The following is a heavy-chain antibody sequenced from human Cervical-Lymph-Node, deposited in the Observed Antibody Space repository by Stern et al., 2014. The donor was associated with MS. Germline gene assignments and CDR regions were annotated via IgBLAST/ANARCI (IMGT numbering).Heavy chain of an antibody. CDR1: GGTFNTNV. Sequence: QVQLVQSGAEVKKPGSSVKVSCKASGGTFNTNVISWVRQAPGQGLEWMGGIIPIFGTALYAQKFQGRVTITANESTRAVYMELSGLGSEDTAVYYCARAAYSTSSYNYWGQGTLVIVSS. J-gene: IGHJ4*02. D-gene: IGHD6-6*01. V-gene: IGHV1-69*01. CDR2: IIPIFGTA. CDR3: ARAAYSTSSYNY.